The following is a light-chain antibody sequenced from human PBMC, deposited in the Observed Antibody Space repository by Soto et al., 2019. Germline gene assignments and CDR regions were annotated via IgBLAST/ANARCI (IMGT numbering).Light chain of an antibody. CDR2: GAS. V-gene: IGKV3-15*01. CDR1: QSVSSN. Sequence: EIVMTQSPATLSVSPGERATLSCRASQSVSSNLAWYQQKPGQAPRLLIYGASTSATGIPARFSGSGSGTEFPLTISSLQSEDFAIYFCQQYNNWPPDRTFGQGTKVEIK. J-gene: IGKJ1*01. CDR3: QQYNNWPPDRT.